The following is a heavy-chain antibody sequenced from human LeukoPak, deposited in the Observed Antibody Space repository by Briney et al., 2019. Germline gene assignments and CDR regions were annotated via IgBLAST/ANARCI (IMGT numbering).Heavy chain of an antibody. CDR2: ISYDGSNK. Sequence: GGSLRLSCAASGFTFSSYVMHWVRQAPGKGLEWVAVISYDGSNKYYADSVKGRFTISRDNSKNTLYLQMNSLRAEDTALYYCAREAYDILPVGDPKLFDYGGRGALAPV. V-gene: IGHV3-30-3*01. J-gene: IGHJ4*02. CDR1: GFTFSSYV. D-gene: IGHD3-9*01. CDR3: AREAYDILPVGDPKLFDY.